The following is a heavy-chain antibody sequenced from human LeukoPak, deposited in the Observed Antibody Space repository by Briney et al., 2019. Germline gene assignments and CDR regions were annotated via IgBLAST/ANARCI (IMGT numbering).Heavy chain of an antibody. J-gene: IGHJ4*02. D-gene: IGHD6-13*01. CDR1: GYTLSDYY. V-gene: IGHV1-2*02. CDR3: ARVRGNSCDY. Sequence: ASVTVSCKTSGYTLSDYYMHWVRQAPGQGLEWMGWIRGDTGDTDSPQKFQGRVAMTRDTSTNTAYMELIRLRYDDTAMYFCARVRGNSCDYWGQGTLVTVSS. CDR2: IRGDTGDT.